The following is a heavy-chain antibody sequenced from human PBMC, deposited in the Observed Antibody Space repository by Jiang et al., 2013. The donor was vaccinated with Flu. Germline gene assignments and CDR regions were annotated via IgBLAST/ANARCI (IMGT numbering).Heavy chain of an antibody. D-gene: IGHD6-19*01. CDR3: ARDRSGWHEYYFDY. CDR2: TYYRSKWYN. J-gene: IGHJ4*02. V-gene: IGHV6-1*01. Sequence: PSRGLEWLGRTYYRSKWYNDYAVSVKSRITINPDTSKNQFSLQLNSVAPEDTAVYYCARDRSGWHEYYFDYWGQGTLVTVSS.